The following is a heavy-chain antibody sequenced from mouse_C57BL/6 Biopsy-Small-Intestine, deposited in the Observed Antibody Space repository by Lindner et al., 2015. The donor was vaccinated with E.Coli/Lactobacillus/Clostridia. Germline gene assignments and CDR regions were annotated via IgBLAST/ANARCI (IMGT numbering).Heavy chain of an antibody. Sequence: SVKVSCKASGYTFTNYYIHWVRQAPGQGLEWVGVINPSAGRTSYAQKFQGRVTMARDTSTSTVYMELSSLRAEDTALYYCSGGYCNNNNCVHYYFYMDVWGKGTTVTVSS. CDR3: SGGYCNNNNCVHYYFYMDV. V-gene: IGHV1S12*01. CDR1: GYTFTNYY. J-gene: IGHJ1*03. D-gene: IGHD4-1*02. CDR2: INPSAGRT.